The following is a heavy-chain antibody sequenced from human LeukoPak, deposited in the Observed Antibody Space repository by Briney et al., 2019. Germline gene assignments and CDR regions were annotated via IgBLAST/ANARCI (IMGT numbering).Heavy chain of an antibody. J-gene: IGHJ4*02. CDR2: ISAYNGNT. Sequence: ASVKVSCKASGYTFTSYGISWVRQAPGQGLEWMGWISAYNGNTNYAQKLQGRVTMTTDTSTSTAYMELRSLRSDDTAVYYCARDKIDDPRRQQLVGGSDYWGQGTLVTVSS. D-gene: IGHD6-13*01. V-gene: IGHV1-18*01. CDR3: ARDKIDDPRRQQLVGGSDY. CDR1: GYTFTSYG.